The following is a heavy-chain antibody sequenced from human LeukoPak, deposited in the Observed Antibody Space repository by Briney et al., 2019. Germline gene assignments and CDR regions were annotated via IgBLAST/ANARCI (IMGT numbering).Heavy chain of an antibody. Sequence: SETLSLTCTVSGGSISSYYWSWIRQPAGKGLEWIGRIYTSGSTNYNPSLKSRVTISVDTSKNQFSLKLSSVTAADTAVYYCARSRRRGAVAGTEKYNWFDPWGQGTLVTVSS. D-gene: IGHD6-19*01. CDR2: IYTSGST. CDR3: ARSRRRGAVAGTEKYNWFDP. V-gene: IGHV4-4*07. CDR1: GGSISSYY. J-gene: IGHJ5*02.